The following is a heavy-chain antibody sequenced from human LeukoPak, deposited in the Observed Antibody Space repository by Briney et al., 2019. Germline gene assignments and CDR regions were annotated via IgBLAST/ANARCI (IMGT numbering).Heavy chain of an antibody. CDR2: ISSSSSTI. Sequence: GGSLRLSCAASGFTFSSYSMNWVRQAPGKGLEWVSYISSSSSTIYYADSVKGRFTISRDNAKNSLYLQMNSLRAEDTAVYYCAREPLGITFGGVMGYWGQGTLVTVSS. CDR1: GFTFSSYS. J-gene: IGHJ4*02. D-gene: IGHD3-16*01. CDR3: AREPLGITFGGVMGY. V-gene: IGHV3-48*01.